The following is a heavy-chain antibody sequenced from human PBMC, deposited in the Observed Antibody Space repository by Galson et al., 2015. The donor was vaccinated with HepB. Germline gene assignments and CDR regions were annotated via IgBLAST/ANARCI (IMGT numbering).Heavy chain of an antibody. Sequence: SLRLSCAASGFTFSSYAMSWVRQAPGKGLEWVSAISGSGGSTYYADSVKGRFTISRDNSKNTLYLQMNSLRAEDTAVYYCAKDEPVYYDFWSGYYRACAFDIWGQGTMVTVSS. CDR3: AKDEPVYYDFWSGYYRACAFDI. J-gene: IGHJ3*02. D-gene: IGHD3-3*01. CDR2: ISGSGGST. CDR1: GFTFSSYA. V-gene: IGHV3-23*01.